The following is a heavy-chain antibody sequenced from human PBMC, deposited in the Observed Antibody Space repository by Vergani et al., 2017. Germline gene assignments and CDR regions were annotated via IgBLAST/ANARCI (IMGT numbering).Heavy chain of an antibody. CDR2: ISGSGGST. Sequence: EVQLLESGGGLVQPGGSLRLSCAASGFTFSSYAMSWVRQAPGKGLEWVSAISGSGGSTYYADSVKGRFTISRDNSKNTLYLQMNSLRAEDTAVYCCAKDLPGYDFWSGYYTPFMDVWGKGTTVTVSS. J-gene: IGHJ6*03. D-gene: IGHD3-3*01. CDR1: GFTFSSYA. V-gene: IGHV3-23*01. CDR3: AKDLPGYDFWSGYYTPFMDV.